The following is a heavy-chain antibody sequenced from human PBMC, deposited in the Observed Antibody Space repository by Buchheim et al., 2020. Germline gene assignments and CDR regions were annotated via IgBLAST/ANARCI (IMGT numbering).Heavy chain of an antibody. J-gene: IGHJ4*02. Sequence: VQLVESGGGVVQPGRSLRLSCAASGFTFSSYAMHWVRQAPGKGLEWVSGISGSAGSTYYAGSVRGRFTISRDNFKNTLYLQMSSLRAEDTAIYYCAKDYYDSGSYPFYFDYWGQGTL. CDR3: AKDYYDSGSYPFYFDY. CDR1: GFTFSSYA. D-gene: IGHD3-10*01. V-gene: IGHV3-23*04. CDR2: ISGSAGST.